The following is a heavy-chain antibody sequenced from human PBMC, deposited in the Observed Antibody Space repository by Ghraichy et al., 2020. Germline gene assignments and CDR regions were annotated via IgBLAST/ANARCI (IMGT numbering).Heavy chain of an antibody. CDR1: GFTFSSYS. CDR3: ARDVVGGGIIVPKSGFDY. J-gene: IGHJ4*02. V-gene: IGHV3-48*01. D-gene: IGHD3-16*02. CDR2: ISSSSTTI. Sequence: GGSLRLSCAASGFTFSSYSMNWVRQAPGKGLEWVSYISSSSTTIYYADSVKGRFTISRDNAKNSLFLQINSLRAEDSAVYYCARDVVGGGIIVPKSGFDYWGQGTLVTVSS.